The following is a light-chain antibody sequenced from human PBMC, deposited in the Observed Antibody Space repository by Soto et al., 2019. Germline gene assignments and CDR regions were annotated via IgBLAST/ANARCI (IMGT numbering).Light chain of an antibody. CDR2: AAS. CDR1: QGIGIY. CDR3: QKYNSAPLT. V-gene: IGKV1-27*01. J-gene: IGKJ4*01. Sequence: DIQMTQSPSSLSASFGDRVTMTCRASQGIGIYLAWFQQRXXNTPKLLIYAASTLQSGVPSRFSGSGSGTDFTLTISSLQPEDVATYYCQKYNSAPLTFGGGTRVEIK.